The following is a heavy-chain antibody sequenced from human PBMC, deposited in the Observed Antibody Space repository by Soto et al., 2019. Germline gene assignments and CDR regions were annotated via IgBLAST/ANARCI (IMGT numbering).Heavy chain of an antibody. CDR1: GFSLSTTGVG. CDR2: IYWDDDK. Sequence: SAPTLVKPTQNLTLPCTFSGFSLSTTGVGVGWIRQPPGKALEWLALIYWDDDKRYSPSLKSRLTISKDTSKNQVVLTMTNMDPVDTATYYCAHYDDYGDNFEYWGQGTLVTVSS. D-gene: IGHD4-17*01. V-gene: IGHV2-5*02. J-gene: IGHJ4*02. CDR3: AHYDDYGDNFEY.